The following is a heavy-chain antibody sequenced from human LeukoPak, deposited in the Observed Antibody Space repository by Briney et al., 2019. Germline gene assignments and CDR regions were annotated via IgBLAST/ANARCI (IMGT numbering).Heavy chain of an antibody. CDR2: IGGTGYST. Sequence: GGSLRLSCAASGFTFSSYGMSWVRQALGKGLEWVSAIGGTGYSTYYADSVKGRFSISRDNSKNTLYLHMDSLRAEDTAVYYCAKVMNMIVVASIDSWGQGILVTVSS. D-gene: IGHD3-22*01. V-gene: IGHV3-23*01. J-gene: IGHJ4*02. CDR3: AKVMNMIVVASIDS. CDR1: GFTFSSYG.